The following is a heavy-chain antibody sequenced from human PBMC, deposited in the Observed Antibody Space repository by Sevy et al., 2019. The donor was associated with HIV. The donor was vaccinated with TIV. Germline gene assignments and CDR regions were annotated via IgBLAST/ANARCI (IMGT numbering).Heavy chain of an antibody. Sequence: SETLSLTCAVSGYSISSGYYWGWIRQPPGGGLEWIGSISHSGSTYYNPSLKGRFTIPVDTSKNQFSLKLGSVTAADTAVYYCARSVSGFDYWGQGTLVTVSS. CDR2: ISHSGST. J-gene: IGHJ4*02. D-gene: IGHD3-16*01. CDR3: ARSVSGFDY. CDR1: GYSISSGYY. V-gene: IGHV4-38-2*01.